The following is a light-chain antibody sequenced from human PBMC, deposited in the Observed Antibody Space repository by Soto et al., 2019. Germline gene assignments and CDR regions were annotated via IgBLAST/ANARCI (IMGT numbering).Light chain of an antibody. CDR3: LQHNNYPPRT. J-gene: IGKJ5*01. CDR2: GAS. CDR1: QGIRND. Sequence: DIQMTQSPSSLSASVGDRVTITCRASQGIRNDLAWYQQKPGKAPKRLIYGASSLQSGVPSRFSGSGSGTEFTRTISSLQPEDFATYCCLQHNNYPPRTFGQGTRLEIK. V-gene: IGKV1-17*01.